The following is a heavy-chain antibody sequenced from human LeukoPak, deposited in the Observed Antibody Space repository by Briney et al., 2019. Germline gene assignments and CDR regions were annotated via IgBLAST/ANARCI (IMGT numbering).Heavy chain of an antibody. V-gene: IGHV3-23*01. CDR1: GFTFSSYA. Sequence: GGSLRLSCAVSGFTFSSYAMRWVRQAPGKGLEWVSAISGSGGCTYYADSVKGRFTISRDNSKNTLYLQMNSLRAEDTAVYYCARRVDIAMVEFDYWGQGTLVTVSS. D-gene: IGHD5-18*01. CDR2: ISGSGGCT. J-gene: IGHJ4*02. CDR3: ARRVDIAMVEFDY.